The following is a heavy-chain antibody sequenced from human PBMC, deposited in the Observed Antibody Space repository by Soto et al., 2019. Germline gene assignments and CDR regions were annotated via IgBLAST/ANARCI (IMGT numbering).Heavy chain of an antibody. V-gene: IGHV4-34*01. J-gene: IGHJ4*02. D-gene: IGHD2-21*02. Sequence: SETLSLTCAVYGGSFSGYYWSWIRQPPGKGLEWIGEINHSGSTNYNPSLKSRVTISVDTSKNQFSLKLSTVTAADTAVYYCARGPGDSFSFDYWGQGTLVTVSS. CDR2: INHSGST. CDR1: GGSFSGYY. CDR3: ARGPGDSFSFDY.